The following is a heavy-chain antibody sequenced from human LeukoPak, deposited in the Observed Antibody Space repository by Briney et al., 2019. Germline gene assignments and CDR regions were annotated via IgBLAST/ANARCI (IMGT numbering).Heavy chain of an antibody. J-gene: IGHJ4*02. CDR3: AKGYYYDSSGYYYPFPYFDY. CDR2: ISYDGSNK. CDR1: GFTFSSYG. Sequence: PGGSLRLSCAASGFTFSSYGMHWVRQAPGKGLEWVAVISYDGSNKYYADSVKGRFTISRDNSKNTLYLQMNSLRAEDTAVYYCAKGYYYDSSGYYYPFPYFDYWGQGTLVTVSS. D-gene: IGHD3-22*01. V-gene: IGHV3-30*18.